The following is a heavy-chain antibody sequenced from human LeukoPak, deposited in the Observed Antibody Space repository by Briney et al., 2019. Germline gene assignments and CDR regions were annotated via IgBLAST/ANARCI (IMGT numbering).Heavy chain of an antibody. CDR2: MHYSGTT. Sequence: SETLSLTCTVSSGSISRYYWSWIRQPPGKGLEGIGYMHYSGTTNYNPSLKSRVTISVDTSKDQFSLKLRSVTAADTAVYFCARFGYSDRKTVIDPWGQGTLVTVSS. D-gene: IGHD5-12*01. J-gene: IGHJ5*02. V-gene: IGHV4-59*12. CDR1: SGSISRYY. CDR3: ARFGYSDRKTVIDP.